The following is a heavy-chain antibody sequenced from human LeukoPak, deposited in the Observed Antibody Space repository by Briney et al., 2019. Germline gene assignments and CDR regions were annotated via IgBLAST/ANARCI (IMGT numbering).Heavy chain of an antibody. CDR2: INSDGSIT. J-gene: IGHJ4*02. V-gene: IGHV3-74*01. Sequence: GGSLRLSCAASGFTFSSYWMHWVRQAPGMGLVWVSRINSDGSITSYADSVKGRFTISRDNAKNTLYLQMNSLRAEDTAVYYCVRAVAGHFDYWGQGTLVTVSS. CDR1: GFTFSSYW. CDR3: VRAVAGHFDY. D-gene: IGHD6-19*01.